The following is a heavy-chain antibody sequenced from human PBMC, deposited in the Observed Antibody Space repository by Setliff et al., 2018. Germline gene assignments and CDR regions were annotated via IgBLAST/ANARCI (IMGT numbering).Heavy chain of an antibody. Sequence: GESLTISCAASGFSFSNYWMHWVRQAPGKGLVWVSRINSDGSSTNYADSVKGQFTVSRDNAKNTLYLQMNSLRAEDTAVYYCARDGHNVYYFDYWGLGTLVTVS. CDR2: INSDGSST. V-gene: IGHV3-74*01. CDR1: GFSFSNYW. D-gene: IGHD1-1*01. J-gene: IGHJ4*02. CDR3: ARDGHNVYYFDY.